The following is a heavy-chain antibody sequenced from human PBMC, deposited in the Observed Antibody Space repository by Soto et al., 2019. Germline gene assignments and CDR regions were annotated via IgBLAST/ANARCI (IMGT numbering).Heavy chain of an antibody. Sequence: GGSLRLSCAASGFTFSTYAMSWVRQAPGKGLEWVSVVSGIGDNTYYADSVKGRFTISRDNSKNTVFLQMNSLRAEDTAVYYCAKEWEYWTNDGCYEYFQDWGQGTLVTVSS. CDR1: GFTFSTYA. J-gene: IGHJ1*01. CDR3: AKEWEYWTNDGCYEYFQD. CDR2: VSGIGDNT. V-gene: IGHV3-23*01. D-gene: IGHD2-8*01.